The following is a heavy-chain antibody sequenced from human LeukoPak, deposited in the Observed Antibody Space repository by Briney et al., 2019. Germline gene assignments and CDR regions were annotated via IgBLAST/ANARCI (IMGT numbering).Heavy chain of an antibody. D-gene: IGHD6-25*01. V-gene: IGHV4-59*08. CDR2: IFYSGST. CDR3: ARLDVGSGLINY. Sequence: PETLSLTCTVSGGSIIRYYWRWIRQPPGKGLEWVGYIFYSGSTNHNPSLQRRVTISVDTSKNQFSLKLSSVPATDAAVYYCARLDVGSGLINYWGQGTLVTVSS. J-gene: IGHJ4*02. CDR1: GGSIIRYY.